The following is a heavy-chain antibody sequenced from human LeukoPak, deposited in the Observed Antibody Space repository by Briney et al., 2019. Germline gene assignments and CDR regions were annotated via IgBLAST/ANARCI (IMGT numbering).Heavy chain of an antibody. CDR1: GYSFTSYW. J-gene: IGHJ5*02. Sequence: GESLKISCKGSGYSFTSYWISWVRQMPGKGLEWMGRIDPSDSYTNYSPSFQGHVTISADKSISTAYLQWSSLKASDTAMYYCARHLTIFGVVIKNWFDPWGQGTLVTVSS. CDR3: ARHLTIFGVVIKNWFDP. CDR2: IDPSDSYT. V-gene: IGHV5-10-1*01. D-gene: IGHD3-3*01.